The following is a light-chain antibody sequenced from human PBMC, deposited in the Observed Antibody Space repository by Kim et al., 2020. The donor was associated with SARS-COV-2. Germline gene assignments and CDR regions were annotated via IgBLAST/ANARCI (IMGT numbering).Light chain of an antibody. CDR2: NDH. CDR1: SSNIGINY. V-gene: IGLV1-47*02. Sequence: QSVLTQPPSASGTPGRRVTISCSGSSSNIGINYVYWYQQFPGAAPKLLIFNDHQRPSGVPDRFSGSKCGTSASLAISGVRSEDEADYYCTSWDDSLSGRVFGGGTQLTVL. J-gene: IGLJ3*02. CDR3: TSWDDSLSGRV.